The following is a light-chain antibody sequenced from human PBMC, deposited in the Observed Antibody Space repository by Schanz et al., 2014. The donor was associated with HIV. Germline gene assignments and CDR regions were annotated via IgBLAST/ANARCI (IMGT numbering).Light chain of an antibody. J-gene: IGLJ2*01. CDR3: AAWDDSLSGRV. CDR1: SSNIGSNA. Sequence: QSVLTQPPSASGTPGQRVTISCSGSSSNIGSNAVNWFQHLPGTAPKLLIYNTYHRPSGVPDRFSGSKSGTSASLAISGLRSEDEADYYCAAWDDSLSGRVFGGGTKLTVL. CDR2: NTY. V-gene: IGLV1-47*02.